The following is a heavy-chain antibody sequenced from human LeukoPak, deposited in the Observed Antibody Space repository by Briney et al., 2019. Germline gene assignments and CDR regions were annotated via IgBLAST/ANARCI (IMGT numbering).Heavy chain of an antibody. Sequence: GGSLRLSCAASGFTFSSYSIHWVRQAPGKGLEWVAVISYDGSNKYYADSVKGRFTISRDNSKNTLYLQMNSLRPEDTAVYYCARTHYGSGSSGFDYWGQGTLVTVAS. V-gene: IGHV3-30-3*01. D-gene: IGHD3-10*01. CDR3: ARTHYGSGSSGFDY. CDR1: GFTFSSYS. CDR2: ISYDGSNK. J-gene: IGHJ4*02.